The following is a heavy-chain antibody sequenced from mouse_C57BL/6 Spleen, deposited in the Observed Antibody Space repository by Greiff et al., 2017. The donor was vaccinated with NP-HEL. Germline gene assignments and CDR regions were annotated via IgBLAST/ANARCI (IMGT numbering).Heavy chain of an antibody. Sequence: VQLQQSGAELVRPGASVKLSCTASGFNIKDDYMHWVKQRPEQGLEWIGWIDPENGDTEYASKFQGKATITADTSSNTAYLQLSSLTSEDTAVYYCTTGPLITTVVPYEYWGKGTTLTVSS. D-gene: IGHD1-1*01. J-gene: IGHJ2*01. CDR1: GFNIKDDY. V-gene: IGHV14-4*01. CDR3: TTGPLITTVVPYEY. CDR2: IDPENGDT.